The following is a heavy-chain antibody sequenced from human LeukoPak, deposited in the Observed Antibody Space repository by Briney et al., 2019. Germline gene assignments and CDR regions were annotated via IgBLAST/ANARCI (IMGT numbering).Heavy chain of an antibody. V-gene: IGHV1-18*01. CDR3: ARGTRYYSYYYMDV. CDR2: ISAYNGNT. J-gene: IGHJ6*03. Sequence: GASVSVSCKASGYTFTSYGISWVRQAPGQGLEWMGWISAYNGNTNYAQKLQGRVTMTTDTSTSTAYMELRSLRSDDTAVYYCARGTRYYSYYYMDVWGKGTTVTVSS. CDR1: GYTFTSYG.